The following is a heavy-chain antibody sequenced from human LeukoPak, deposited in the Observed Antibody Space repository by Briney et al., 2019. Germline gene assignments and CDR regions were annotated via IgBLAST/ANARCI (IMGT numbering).Heavy chain of an antibody. D-gene: IGHD2-21*02. CDR2: ISGSGGST. V-gene: IGHV3-23*01. CDR1: GFTFSSYA. Sequence: PGGSLRLPCAAPGFTFSSYAMSWVRQAPGKGLDRVSVISGSGGSTYYADSVKGRFTISRDNSKNTLYLQMNSLRAEDTAVYYCAKDEYCGGDCYIQHWGQGTLVTVSS. CDR3: AKDEYCGGDCYIQH. J-gene: IGHJ1*01.